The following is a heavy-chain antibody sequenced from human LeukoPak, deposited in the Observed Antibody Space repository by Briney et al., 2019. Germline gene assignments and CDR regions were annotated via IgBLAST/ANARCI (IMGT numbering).Heavy chain of an antibody. Sequence: GESLKISCKGSGYSFTSYWIGWVRQMPGKGLEWMGIIYPGDSDTRYSPSFQGQVTISADKSISTAYLQWSSLKASDTAMYYCARGEYYYDSSGLSGNWFDPWGQGTLVTVSS. V-gene: IGHV5-51*01. CDR1: GYSFTSYW. D-gene: IGHD3-22*01. J-gene: IGHJ5*02. CDR3: ARGEYYYDSSGLSGNWFDP. CDR2: IYPGDSDT.